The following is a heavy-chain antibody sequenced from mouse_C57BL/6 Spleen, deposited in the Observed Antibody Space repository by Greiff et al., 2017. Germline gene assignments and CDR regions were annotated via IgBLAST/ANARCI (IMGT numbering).Heavy chain of an antibody. CDR1: GFTFSDYY. CDR3: ARGVYYYAMDY. J-gene: IGHJ4*01. CDR2: INYDGSST. V-gene: IGHV5-16*01. Sequence: EVQRVESEGGLVQPGSSMKLSCTASGFTFSDYYMAWVRQVPEKGLEWVANINYDGSSTYYLDSLKSRFIISRDNAKNILYLQMSSLKSEDTATYYCARGVYYYAMDYWGQGTSVTVSS.